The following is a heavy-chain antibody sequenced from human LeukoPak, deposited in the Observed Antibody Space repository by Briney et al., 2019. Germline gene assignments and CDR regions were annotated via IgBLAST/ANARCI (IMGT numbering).Heavy chain of an antibody. Sequence: GGSLRLSGAASGFTFSSYAMHWVRQAPGKGLEWVAVISYDGSNKYYADSVKGRFTISRDNAKSSLYLQMNNLRAEDTALYYCATYGSGSGTFFDSWGQGTLVTVSS. V-gene: IGHV3-30-3*01. CDR3: ATYGSGSGTFFDS. D-gene: IGHD3-10*01. CDR2: ISYDGSNK. J-gene: IGHJ4*01. CDR1: GFTFSSYA.